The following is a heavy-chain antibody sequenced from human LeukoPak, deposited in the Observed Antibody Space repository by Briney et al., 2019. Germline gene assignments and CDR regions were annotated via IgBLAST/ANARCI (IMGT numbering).Heavy chain of an antibody. CDR3: ARGGKLMITMVRGALASRDGFDI. CDR1: GYTFTGYY. CDR2: INSNSGGT. V-gene: IGHV1-2*02. J-gene: IGHJ3*02. D-gene: IGHD3-10*01. Sequence: GASVKVSCKASGYTFTGYYIQWVRQAPGQGLEWMGWINSNSGGTNFAQKFQGRVTMTRDTSSSTAYMELSRLRSDDTAMYYCARGGKLMITMVRGALASRDGFDIWGQGTMVTVSS.